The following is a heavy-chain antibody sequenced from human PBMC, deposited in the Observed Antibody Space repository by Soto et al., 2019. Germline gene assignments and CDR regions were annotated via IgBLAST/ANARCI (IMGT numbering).Heavy chain of an antibody. CDR2: SYWDGDE. Sequence: QITLKESGPTLVKPTQTLTLTCTFSGFSLSTSGVGVGWIRQPPGKALEWLALSYWDGDERYSPSLKSRLTITQDTSKNQVVLTLTNMDPVDTATYYCAHLSHMVRGVITYYYGMDVWGQGTTVTVSS. J-gene: IGHJ6*02. CDR1: GFSLSTSGVG. D-gene: IGHD3-10*01. CDR3: AHLSHMVRGVITYYYGMDV. V-gene: IGHV2-5*02.